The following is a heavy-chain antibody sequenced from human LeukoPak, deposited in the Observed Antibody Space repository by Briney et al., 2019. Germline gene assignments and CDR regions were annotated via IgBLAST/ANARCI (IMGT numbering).Heavy chain of an antibody. J-gene: IGHJ4*02. Sequence: GGSLRLSCAASGFTFSSYGMHWVRQAPGKGLEWVAVISYDGSNKYYADSVKGRFTISRDNSKNTLYLQMNSLRAEDTAVYYCAKDGASSRPIDYWGQGTLVTVSS. CDR1: GFTFSSYG. CDR2: ISYDGSNK. V-gene: IGHV3-30*18. D-gene: IGHD1-26*01. CDR3: AKDGASSRPIDY.